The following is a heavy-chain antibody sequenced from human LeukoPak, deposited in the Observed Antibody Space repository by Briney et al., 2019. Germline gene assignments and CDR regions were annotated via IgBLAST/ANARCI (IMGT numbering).Heavy chain of an antibody. Sequence: PGGSLRLSCAASGFIFSSYWMHWVRQAPGKGLVWVSRINRDGSSTTYADSVKGRFTISRDNAKNTLYLQMNSLRAEDTAVYYCATDRSFGMDVWGQGTTVTISS. V-gene: IGHV3-74*01. CDR3: ATDRSFGMDV. CDR1: GFIFSSYW. CDR2: INRDGSST. J-gene: IGHJ6*02.